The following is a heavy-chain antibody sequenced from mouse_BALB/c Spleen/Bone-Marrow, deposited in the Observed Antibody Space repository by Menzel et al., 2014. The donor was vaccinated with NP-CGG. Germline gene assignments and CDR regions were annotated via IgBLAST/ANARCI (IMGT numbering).Heavy chain of an antibody. J-gene: IGHJ4*01. D-gene: IGHD1-1*01. CDR2: IYPGNSDT. V-gene: IGHV1-5*01. CDR1: GYTFTSYW. Sequence: EVQLQESGTVLARPGASVKMSCKASGYTFTSYWMHWVKQRPGQGLEWIGAIYPGNSDTSYNQKFKGKAKLTAVTSTSTAYMELSSLTNEDSAVYYCTRYPYYYGSRNYYAMDYWGQGTSVTVSS. CDR3: TRYPYYYGSRNYYAMDY.